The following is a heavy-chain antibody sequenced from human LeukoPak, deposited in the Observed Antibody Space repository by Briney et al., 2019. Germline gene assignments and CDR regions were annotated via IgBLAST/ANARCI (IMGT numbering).Heavy chain of an antibody. CDR2: IYHSGST. V-gene: IGHV4-30-2*01. J-gene: IGHJ5*02. D-gene: IGHD2-2*01. Sequence: SETLSLTCAVSGGSISSGGYSWSWIRQPPGKGLEWIGYIYHSGSTYYNPSLKSRVTISVDRSKNQFSLKLSPVTAADTAVYYCARVQYCSSTSCYGGGWFDPWGQGTLVTVSS. CDR3: ARVQYCSSTSCYGGGWFDP. CDR1: GGSISSGGYS.